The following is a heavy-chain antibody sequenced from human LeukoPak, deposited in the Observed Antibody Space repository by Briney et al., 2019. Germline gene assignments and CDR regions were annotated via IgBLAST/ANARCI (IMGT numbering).Heavy chain of an antibody. CDR1: GGSFSGYY. CDR2: INHSGST. CDR3: ARRSTTVTRGYFDY. D-gene: IGHD4-17*01. V-gene: IGHV4-34*01. Sequence: PSETLSLTCAVYGGSFSGYYWSWIRQPPGKGLEWIGEINHSGSTNYNPSLKSRVTISVDTSKNQFSLKLSSVTAADTAVYYCARRSTTVTRGYFDYWGQGTLVTVSS. J-gene: IGHJ4*02.